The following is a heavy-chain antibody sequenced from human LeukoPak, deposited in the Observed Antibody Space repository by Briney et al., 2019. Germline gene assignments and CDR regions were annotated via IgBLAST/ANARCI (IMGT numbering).Heavy chain of an antibody. J-gene: IGHJ3*02. CDR3: ARAKQLYAFDI. D-gene: IGHD6-19*01. CDR2: ISSSGSTI. Sequence: GGSLRLSCAASGFTFSSYEMNWVRQAPGKGLEWVSYISSSGSTIYYADSVKGRFTISRDNAKNSLYLQMNSLRAEDTAVYYCARAKQLYAFDIWGQGTMVTVSS. V-gene: IGHV3-48*03. CDR1: GFTFSSYE.